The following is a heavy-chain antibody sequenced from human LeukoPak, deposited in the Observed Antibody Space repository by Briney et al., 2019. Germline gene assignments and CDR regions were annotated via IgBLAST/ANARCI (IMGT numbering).Heavy chain of an antibody. D-gene: IGHD2-8*01. CDR2: ISSSSSYI. CDR1: GFTFSSYS. CDR3: ARGDCTNGVCSYFDY. J-gene: IGHJ4*02. Sequence: PGGSLRLSCAASGFTFSSYSMNWVRQAPGKGLEWVSSISSSSSYIYYADSVKGRFTISRDNAKNSLYLQMNSLRAEDTAVYYCARGDCTNGVCSYFDYWGQGTLVTVSS. V-gene: IGHV3-21*01.